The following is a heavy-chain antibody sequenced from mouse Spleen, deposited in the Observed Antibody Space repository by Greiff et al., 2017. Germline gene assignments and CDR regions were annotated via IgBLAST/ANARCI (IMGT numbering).Heavy chain of an antibody. D-gene: IGHD2-3*01. V-gene: IGHV1-82*01. J-gene: IGHJ1*01. CDR2: IYPGDGDT. Sequence: VQLVESGPELVKPGASVKISCKASGYAFSSSWMNWVKQRPGKGLEWIGRIYPGDGDTNYNGKFKGKATLTADKSSSTAYMQLSSLTSEDSAVYFCARGYYDWYFDVWGAGTTVTVSS. CDR1: GYAFSSSW. CDR3: ARGYYDWYFDV.